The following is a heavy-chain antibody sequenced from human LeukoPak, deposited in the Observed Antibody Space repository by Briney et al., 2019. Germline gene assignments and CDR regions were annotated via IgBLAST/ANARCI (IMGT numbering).Heavy chain of an antibody. D-gene: IGHD6-19*01. V-gene: IGHV4-4*07. CDR1: GGSICSYY. CDR2: IYTSGSN. J-gene: IGHJ1*01. Sequence: PSETLSLTCTVSGGSICSYYWSWIRQPAGKGLEWIGRIYTSGSNNYNPSLKSRVTISVDTSKNQFSLKLSSVTAADTAVYYCARSAQWLGNAEYFQHWGQGTLVTVSS. CDR3: ARSAQWLGNAEYFQH.